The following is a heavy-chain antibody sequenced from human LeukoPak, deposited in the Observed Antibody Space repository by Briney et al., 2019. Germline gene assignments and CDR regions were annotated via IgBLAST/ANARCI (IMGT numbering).Heavy chain of an antibody. D-gene: IGHD1-7*01. CDR3: ARDQGNKYNWNYSFDY. J-gene: IGHJ4*02. Sequence: GGSLRLSCAASGFTFNNYGMHWVGQAPGKGLEWVAVIWYDGSNKYYADSVKGRFTISRDNSKNTLCLQMNSLRVEDTAVYYCARDQGNKYNWNYSFDYWGQGTLVTVSS. V-gene: IGHV3-33*01. CDR1: GFTFNNYG. CDR2: IWYDGSNK.